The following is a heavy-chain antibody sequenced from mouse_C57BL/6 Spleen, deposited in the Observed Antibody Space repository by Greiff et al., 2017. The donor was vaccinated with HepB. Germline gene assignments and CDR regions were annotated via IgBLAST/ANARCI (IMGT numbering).Heavy chain of an antibody. CDR3: ARDREIRWYFDD. D-gene: IGHD2-4*01. CDR2: ISDGGSYS. CDR1: GFTFSSYA. Sequence: EVQLVESGGGLVKPGGSLKLSCAASGFTFSSYAMSWVRQTPEKRLEWVATISDGGSYSYYPDNVKGRFTISRDNAKNKLYLQMSHLKSEDTAMYYCARDREIRWYFDDWGTGTTVTVSS. V-gene: IGHV5-4*01. J-gene: IGHJ1*03.